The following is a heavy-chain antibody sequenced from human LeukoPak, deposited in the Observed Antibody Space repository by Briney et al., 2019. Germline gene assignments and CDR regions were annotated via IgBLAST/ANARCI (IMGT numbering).Heavy chain of an antibody. CDR1: GGSISSYY. D-gene: IGHD3-10*01. V-gene: IGHV4-59*01. J-gene: IGHJ6*04. Sequence: PETLSLTPTVSGGSISSYYWSWIRQPPGKGREWIAYIYYIVSTNYNPSLKRRVTISVDTTKNPLCLKLSCVSAADTGVYYWARVYLNSRSAHYGRHVWGRGTGVSVP. CDR2: IYYIVST. CDR3: ARVYLNSRSAHYGRHV.